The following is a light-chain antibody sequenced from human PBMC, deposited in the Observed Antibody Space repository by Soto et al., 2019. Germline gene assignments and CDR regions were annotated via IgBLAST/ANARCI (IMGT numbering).Light chain of an antibody. Sequence: EIVLTQSPGTLSLSPGERATLSCRASQSVSSSYLAWYQQKPGQAPRLLIYGASSRATGIPDRFSGSGSGTDFTLTICRLEPEDFAVYYCQQYGSSPPTYTFGQGTKLEIK. J-gene: IGKJ2*01. V-gene: IGKV3-20*01. CDR3: QQYGSSPPTYT. CDR1: QSVSSSY. CDR2: GAS.